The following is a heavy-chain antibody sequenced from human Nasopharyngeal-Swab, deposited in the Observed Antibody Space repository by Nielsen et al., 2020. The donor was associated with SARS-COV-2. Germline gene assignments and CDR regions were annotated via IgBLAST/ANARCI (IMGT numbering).Heavy chain of an antibody. Sequence: WIGKGPGMGLEWIGSIYDSGRTYYNPSLKSRVTISVDTSKNQFSLNLSSVTAADTAVYYCARVVMVRGVSYYYYMDVWGKGTTVTVSS. CDR3: ARVVMVRGVSYYYYMDV. V-gene: IGHV4-39*07. D-gene: IGHD3-10*01. CDR2: IYDSGRT. J-gene: IGHJ6*03.